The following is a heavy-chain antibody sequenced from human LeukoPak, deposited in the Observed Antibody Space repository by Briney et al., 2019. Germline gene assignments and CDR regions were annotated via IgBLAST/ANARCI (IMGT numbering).Heavy chain of an antibody. J-gene: IGHJ4*02. Sequence: GGSLKLSCAASGLTFSGSTMHWVRQASGKGLEWVGHIRDKAYNYATAYAASVKGRFTISRDDSKNTAYLQMNSLKTEDTAVYYCARHRWSNDYWGQGTLVTVSS. CDR1: GLTFSGST. V-gene: IGHV3-73*01. CDR2: IRDKAYNYAT. CDR3: ARHRWSNDY. D-gene: IGHD6-13*01.